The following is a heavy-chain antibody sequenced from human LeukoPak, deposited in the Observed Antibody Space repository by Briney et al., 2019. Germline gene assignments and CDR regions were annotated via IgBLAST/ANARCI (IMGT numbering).Heavy chain of an antibody. CDR1: GFTFSSSA. V-gene: IGHV3-23*01. J-gene: IGHJ4*02. D-gene: IGHD1-1*01. CDR2: ISGTGAST. Sequence: GGSLRLSCAASGFTFSSSAMSWVIQAPGKGLECVSSISGTGASTYYADSVKGRFTISRDSSKNTLYLQMNSLRAEGTAVYYCAKGARVGAGKYYFDYWGQGTLVTVSS. CDR3: AKGARVGAGKYYFDY.